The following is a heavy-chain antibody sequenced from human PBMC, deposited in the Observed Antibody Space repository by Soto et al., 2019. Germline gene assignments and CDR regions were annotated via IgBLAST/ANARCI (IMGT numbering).Heavy chain of an antibody. CDR1: GGSLSSSSYY. V-gene: IGHV4-39*01. J-gene: IGHJ6*02. CDR3: ARQRGPDGEVLEWLLLGNYSYYGMDV. D-gene: IGHD3-3*01. Sequence: TSETLSLTCTVSGGSLSSSSYYWGRIRQPPGKGLEWIGSIYYSGSTYYNPSLKSRVTISVDTSKNQFSLKLSSVTAADTAVYYCARQRGPDGEVLEWLLLGNYSYYGMDVLFQCTTVT. CDR2: IYYSGST.